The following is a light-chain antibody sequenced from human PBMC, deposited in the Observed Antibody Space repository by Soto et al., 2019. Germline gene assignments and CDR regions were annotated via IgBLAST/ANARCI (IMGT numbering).Light chain of an antibody. J-gene: IGKJ1*01. Sequence: DIQMTQSPATLSASVGDRVTLTCRASQSISSWLAWYQQKPGKAPKLLIYDASSLASGVPSRFSGSGSGTDFTLTISSLQPDDFATYYCQQYNSYSTFGQGAKVEIK. CDR2: DAS. V-gene: IGKV1-5*01. CDR1: QSISSW. CDR3: QQYNSYST.